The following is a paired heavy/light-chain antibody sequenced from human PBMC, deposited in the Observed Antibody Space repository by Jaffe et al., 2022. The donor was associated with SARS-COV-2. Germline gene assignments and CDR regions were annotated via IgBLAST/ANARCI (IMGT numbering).Light chain of an antibody. CDR3: QQYNDWPLWT. CDR2: GAS. V-gene: IGKV3-15*01. CDR1: QSVSGLSTN. Sequence: EILMTQSPATLSVSPGDRATLSCRASQSVSGLSTNLAWYQQRPGQAPRLLIYGASTRATGIPARFSGGGSGTEFTLTISSLQSEDFAVYYCQQYNDWPLWTFGQGTRVEMK. J-gene: IGKJ1*01.
Heavy chain of an antibody. CDR3: ARERGDYCDTVTCSHRVFDL. V-gene: IGHV4-61*02. CDR1: GGSMNSGYYHWNYY. CDR2: VSTSGTT. D-gene: IGHD3-22*01. Sequence: QVHLQESGPGLVKPSQTLSLTCTVSGGSMNSGYYHWNYYWNWIRQPAGRKLEWIGHVSTSGTTNYNPSLKSRVTMSLDTSKNQFSLILNSVTAADTAVYYCARERGDYCDTVTCSHRVFDLWGQGTLVSVSS. J-gene: IGHJ4*02.